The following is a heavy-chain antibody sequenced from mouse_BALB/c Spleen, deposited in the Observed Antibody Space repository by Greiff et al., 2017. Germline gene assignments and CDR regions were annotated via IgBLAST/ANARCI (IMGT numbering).Heavy chain of an antibody. V-gene: IGHV3-2*02. D-gene: IGHD1-1*01. CDR2: ISYSGST. CDR1: GYSITSDYA. CDR3: ARIDYYGSYWYFDV. Sequence: EVKLMESGPGLVKPSQSLSLTCTVTGYSITSDYAWNWIRQFPGNKLEWMGYISYSGSTSYNPSLKSRISITRDTSKNQFFLQLNSVTTEDTATYYCARIDYYGSYWYFDVWGAGTTVTVSS. J-gene: IGHJ1*01.